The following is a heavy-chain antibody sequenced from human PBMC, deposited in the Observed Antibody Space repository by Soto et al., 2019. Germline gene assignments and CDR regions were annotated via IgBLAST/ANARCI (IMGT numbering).Heavy chain of an antibody. CDR2: MDAFRNT. D-gene: IGHD3-22*01. Sequence: SENLSLTCTVSCGYISRYYWTWIRQPAGKGLEWIGLMRMDAFRNTNYNPSLKSRVTMSLNLSKNQFSLKVTSVTAADTDLYYCARGWDDTSGYRFDHWGRGTLVTVS. J-gene: IGHJ4*02. V-gene: IGHV4-4*07. CDR3: ARGWDDTSGYRFDH. CDR1: CGYISRYY.